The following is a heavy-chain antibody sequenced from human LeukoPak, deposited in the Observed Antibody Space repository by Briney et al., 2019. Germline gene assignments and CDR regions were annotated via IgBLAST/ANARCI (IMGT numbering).Heavy chain of an antibody. Sequence: PSETLSLTCAVYGGSFSGYYWSWIRQPPGKGLEWIGEINHSGSTNCNPSLKSRVTISVDTSKNQFSLKLSSVAAADTAVYYCARGVNLAGYYTSDYWGQGTLVTVSS. CDR2: INHSGST. CDR1: GGSFSGYY. D-gene: IGHD3-9*01. V-gene: IGHV4-34*01. CDR3: ARGVNLAGYYTSDY. J-gene: IGHJ4*02.